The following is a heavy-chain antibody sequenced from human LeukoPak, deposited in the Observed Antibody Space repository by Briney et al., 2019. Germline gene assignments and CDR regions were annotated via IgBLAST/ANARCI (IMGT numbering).Heavy chain of an antibody. J-gene: IGHJ6*03. CDR3: ARDEARGYSYGKNYYYMDV. CDR1: GFTFSSYS. CDR2: ISSSSSYI. Sequence: KAGGSLRLSCAASGFTFSSYSMNWVRQAPGRGLEWVSSISSSSSYIYYADSVKGRFTISRDNAKNSLYLQMNSLRAEDTAVYYCARDEARGYSYGKNYYYMDVWGKGTTVTVSS. D-gene: IGHD5-18*01. V-gene: IGHV3-21*01.